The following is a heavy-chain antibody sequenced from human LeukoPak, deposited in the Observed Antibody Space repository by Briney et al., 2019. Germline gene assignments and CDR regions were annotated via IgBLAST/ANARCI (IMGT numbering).Heavy chain of an antibody. J-gene: IGHJ4*02. CDR3: ASSLYGSGSFDY. D-gene: IGHD3-10*01. CDR2: IYYSGST. CDR1: GGSINSYY. V-gene: IGHV4-59*12. Sequence: SETLSLTCTVSGGSINSYYWSWIRQPPGKGLEWIAYIYYSGSTNYNPSLKSRVTISVDTSKNQFSLKLSSVTAADTAVYYCASSLYGSGSFDYWGQGTLVTVSS.